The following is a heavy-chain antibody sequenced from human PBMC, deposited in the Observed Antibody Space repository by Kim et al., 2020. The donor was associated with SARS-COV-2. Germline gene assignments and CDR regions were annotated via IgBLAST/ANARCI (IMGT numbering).Heavy chain of an antibody. Sequence: GGSLRLSCAASGFTFNTYGMHWVRQAPGKGLEWVAVISYDGSKKYYADSVKGRFTISRDNSKNTLYLQMNSLRIEDTAVYYCAKSFSGSDFGYDYWGQGTLVTVSS. J-gene: IGHJ4*02. V-gene: IGHV3-30*18. D-gene: IGHD1-26*01. CDR2: ISYDGSKK. CDR1: GFTFNTYG. CDR3: AKSFSGSDFGYDY.